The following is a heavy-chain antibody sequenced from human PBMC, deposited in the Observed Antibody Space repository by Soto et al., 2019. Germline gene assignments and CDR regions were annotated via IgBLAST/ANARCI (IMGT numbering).Heavy chain of an antibody. V-gene: IGHV4-30-4*01. CDR1: GGSISSGDYY. D-gene: IGHD3-16*01. CDR3: ARNPYDYVWGILTGIDY. CDR2: IYYSRST. Sequence: SETLSLTCTVSGGSISSGDYYWSWIRQPPGKGLEWIGYIYYSRSTYYNPSLKSRVTISVDTSKNQFSLKLSSVTAADTAVYYCARNPYDYVWGILTGIDYWGQGTLVTVSS. J-gene: IGHJ4*02.